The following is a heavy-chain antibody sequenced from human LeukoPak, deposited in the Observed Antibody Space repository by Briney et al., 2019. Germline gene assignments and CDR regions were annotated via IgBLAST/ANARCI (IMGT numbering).Heavy chain of an antibody. CDR2: IYYSGST. CDR3: ARDGYYDSSGKGFDY. J-gene: IGHJ4*02. Sequence: SETLSLTCTVSGGSISSGGYYWSWIRQHPGKGLEWVGYIYYSGSTYYNPSLKSRVTISVDTAKNQFSLKLSSVTAADTAVYYCARDGYYDSSGKGFDYWGQGTLVTVSS. V-gene: IGHV4-31*03. CDR1: GGSISSGGYY. D-gene: IGHD3-22*01.